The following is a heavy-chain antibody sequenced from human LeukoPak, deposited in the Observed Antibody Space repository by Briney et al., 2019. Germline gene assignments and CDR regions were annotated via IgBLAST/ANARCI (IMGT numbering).Heavy chain of an antibody. J-gene: IGHJ4*02. CDR2: ITNSGNSK. V-gene: IGHV3-48*01. D-gene: IGHD5-18*01. Sequence: GGSLRLSCAASEFTFSSYSMNWVRQAPGKGLEWVSYITNSGNSKSYADSVKGRFTISRDNSKNTLYLQMNSLRAEDTAVFYCARDHGYGQQGFWGQGTLVTVSS. CDR1: EFTFSSYS. CDR3: ARDHGYGQQGF.